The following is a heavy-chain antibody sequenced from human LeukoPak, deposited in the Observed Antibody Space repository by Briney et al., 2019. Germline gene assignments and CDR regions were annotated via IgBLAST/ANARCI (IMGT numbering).Heavy chain of an antibody. Sequence: SETLSLTCTVSGGSISTISYYWGWIRQPPGKGLEWIGSIYYSGSTYYNPSLTSRVSISVDTSKNQFSLELSSVTAADTAVYYCARGILVTVYAAFDYWGQGTLVTVSS. CDR2: IYYSGST. CDR3: ARGILVTVYAAFDY. J-gene: IGHJ4*02. D-gene: IGHD2-2*01. V-gene: IGHV4-39*07. CDR1: GGSISTISYY.